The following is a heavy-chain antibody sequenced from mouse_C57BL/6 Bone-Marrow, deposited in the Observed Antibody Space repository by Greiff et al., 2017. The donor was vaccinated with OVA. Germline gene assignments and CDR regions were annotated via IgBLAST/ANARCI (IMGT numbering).Heavy chain of an antibody. CDR2: SRNKANDYTT. Sequence: EVHLVESGGGLVQSGRSLRLSCATSGFTFSDFYMEWVRQAPGKGLEWIAASRNKANDYTTEYSASVKGRFIVSRDTSQSILYLQMNALRAEDTAIYYCAREADSSGYPFAYWGQGTLVTVSA. V-gene: IGHV7-1*01. CDR1: GFTFSDFY. D-gene: IGHD3-2*02. J-gene: IGHJ3*01. CDR3: AREADSSGYPFAY.